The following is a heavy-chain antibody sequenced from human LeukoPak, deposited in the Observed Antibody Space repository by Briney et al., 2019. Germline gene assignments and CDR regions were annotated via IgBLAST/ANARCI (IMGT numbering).Heavy chain of an antibody. CDR2: INPSGGST. Sequence: GASVKVSCKASGYTFTSYYMHWVRQAPGQGLEWMGIINPSGGSTSYAQKFQGRVTMTRDTSTSTVYMELSSLRSEDTAVYYCARDIDIVVVPAAMGSWFDPWGQGTLVTVSS. CDR1: GYTFTSYY. CDR3: ARDIDIVVVPAAMGSWFDP. J-gene: IGHJ5*02. V-gene: IGHV1-46*01. D-gene: IGHD2-2*01.